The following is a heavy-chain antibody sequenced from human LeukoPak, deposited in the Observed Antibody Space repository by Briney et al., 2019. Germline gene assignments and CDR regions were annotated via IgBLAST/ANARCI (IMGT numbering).Heavy chain of an antibody. V-gene: IGHV4-61*05. CDR2: IYYSGST. CDR1: GGSISSSRNY. D-gene: IGHD6-13*01. J-gene: IGHJ2*01. Sequence: SETLSLTCTVSGGSISSSRNYWVWIRQPPGKGLEWIAYIYYSGSTNYNPSLKSRVTISVDTSKNQFSLKLSSVTAADTAVYYCARVYYSNSYDYWYFDLWGRGTLVTVSS. CDR3: ARVYYSNSYDYWYFDL.